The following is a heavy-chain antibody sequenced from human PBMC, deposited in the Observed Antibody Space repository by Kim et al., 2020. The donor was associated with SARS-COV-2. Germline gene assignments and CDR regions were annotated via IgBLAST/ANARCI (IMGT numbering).Heavy chain of an antibody. D-gene: IGHD5-18*01. CDR1: GFTFGDYY. V-gene: IGHV3-11*05. CDR2: ISGDSGNI. Sequence: GGSLRLSCAGSGFTFGDYYMNWIRQAPGKGLQWVSVISGDSGNIKYTDAVKGRFTISRDNAKNSLYLHMNSLSAEDTAVYYCVRDPRETAMLNFDYWGQGTLVTVSS. J-gene: IGHJ4*02. CDR3: VRDPRETAMLNFDY.